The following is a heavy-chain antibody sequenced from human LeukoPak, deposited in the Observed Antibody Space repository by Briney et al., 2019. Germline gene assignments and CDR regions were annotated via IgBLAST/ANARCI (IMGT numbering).Heavy chain of an antibody. CDR3: AREWREGPMGYCSGGSCGPYYYGMDV. CDR2: ISSSSSYI. CDR1: GFTFSSYS. V-gene: IGHV3-21*01. J-gene: IGHJ6*02. Sequence: PGGSLRLSCAASGFTFSSYSMNWVRQAPGKGLEWVSSISSSSSYIYYADSVKGRFTISRDNAKNSLYLQMNSLRAEDMAAYYCAREWREGPMGYCSGGSCGPYYYGMDVWGQGTTVTVSS. D-gene: IGHD2-15*01.